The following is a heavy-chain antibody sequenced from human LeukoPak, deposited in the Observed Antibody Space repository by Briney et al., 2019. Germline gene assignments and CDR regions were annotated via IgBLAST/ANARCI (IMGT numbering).Heavy chain of an antibody. V-gene: IGHV3-23*01. D-gene: IGHD2-2*01. J-gene: IGHJ4*02. Sequence: PGGSLRLSCGVSGFIFGKYAMSWVRQAPGKGLEWVSGIGSGGVDTIYADSVKGRFTISRDNSKNTLSLRMGSLRADDTAIYFCARYLRDSGTSRVTLDHWGQGTLVIVSS. CDR3: ARYLRDSGTSRVTLDH. CDR2: IGSGGVDT. CDR1: GFIFGKYA.